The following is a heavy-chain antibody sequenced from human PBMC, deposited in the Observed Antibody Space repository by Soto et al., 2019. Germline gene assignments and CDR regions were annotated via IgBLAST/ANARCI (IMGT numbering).Heavy chain of an antibody. V-gene: IGHV3-11*01. CDR1: GFTFSDYY. Sequence: PGGSLILSCAASGFTFSDYYIHWIRRAPGKGLEWISYISGNGEIIQYAASARGRFTISRDNAENSVYLEMDRLRAEDTALYYCARDVDADFRTDFDYWGRGTLVTVSS. D-gene: IGHD4-17*01. CDR3: ARDVDADFRTDFDY. CDR2: ISGNGEII. J-gene: IGHJ4*02.